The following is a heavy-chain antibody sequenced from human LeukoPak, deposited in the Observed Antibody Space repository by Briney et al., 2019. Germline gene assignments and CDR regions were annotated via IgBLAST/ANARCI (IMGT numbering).Heavy chain of an antibody. J-gene: IGHJ6*04. V-gene: IGHV1-8*01. CDR3: ARDGYGDFWSGYSGV. Sequence: GASVKVSCKASGYTFTSYNINWVRQATGQGLEWMGWMNSNNANTGFAQKFQGRVTMTRNTSISTAYMELSSLTSEDTAVYYCARDGYGDFWSGYSGVWGKGTTVTVSS. CDR1: GYTFTSYN. CDR2: MNSNNANT. D-gene: IGHD3-3*01.